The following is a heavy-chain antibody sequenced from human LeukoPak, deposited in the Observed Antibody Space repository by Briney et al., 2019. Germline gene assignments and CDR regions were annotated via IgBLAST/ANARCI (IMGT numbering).Heavy chain of an antibody. Sequence: ASVTLSCKVSGYTFTSYYMHWVRQAPGQGLEWMGIINPSGGSTSYAQKFQGRVTMTRDTSTSTDYMELSSLTSEDTAVYCWARRQGDLSPFDWWGEGILVIVSA. CDR2: INPSGGST. CDR3: ARRQGDLSPFDW. CDR1: GYTFTSYY. D-gene: IGHD1-26*01. V-gene: IGHV1-46*03. J-gene: IGHJ4*02.